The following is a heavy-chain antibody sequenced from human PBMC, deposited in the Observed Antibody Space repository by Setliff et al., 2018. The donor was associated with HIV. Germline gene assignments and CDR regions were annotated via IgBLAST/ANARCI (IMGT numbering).Heavy chain of an antibody. V-gene: IGHV4-34*01. Sequence: KTSETLSLTCAVYGGSFSGYYWSWIRQPPGKGLEWIGEINHSGSTNYNPSLKSRVTISVDTSKNQFSLKLSSVTAADTAVYYCARDKGVAAITYYYYYMDVWGKGTTVTVSS. CDR1: GGSFSGYY. CDR3: ARDKGVAAITYYYYYMDV. CDR2: INHSGST. J-gene: IGHJ6*03. D-gene: IGHD2-15*01.